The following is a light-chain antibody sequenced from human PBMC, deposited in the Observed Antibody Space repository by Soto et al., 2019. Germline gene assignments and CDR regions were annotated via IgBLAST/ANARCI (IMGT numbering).Light chain of an antibody. CDR2: DVS. CDR1: SSDVGGYNY. Sequence: QSVLTQPRSVSGSPGQSVTISCTGTSSDVGGYNYVSWYQQHPGKAPKVMIYDVSKRPSGVPDRFSGSKSGNTASLTIFGLQDEDEADYYCCSFAGSYTYWVFGGGTKLTV. CDR3: CSFAGSYTYWV. V-gene: IGLV2-11*01. J-gene: IGLJ3*02.